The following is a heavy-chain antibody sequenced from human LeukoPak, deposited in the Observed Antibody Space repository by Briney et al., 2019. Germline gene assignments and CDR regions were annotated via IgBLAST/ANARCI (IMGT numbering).Heavy chain of an antibody. CDR1: GYSFTNDW. D-gene: IGHD7-27*01. CDR2: IYPGDSDA. Sequence: GESLKISCKGFGYSFTNDWISWVRQMPGKGLEWMGIIYPGDSDAKYSPSFQGQVTMSVDKSITTAYLQWSSLKASDTAMYYCARTNWGALDYWGQGTLVTVSS. V-gene: IGHV5-51*01. J-gene: IGHJ4*02. CDR3: ARTNWGALDY.